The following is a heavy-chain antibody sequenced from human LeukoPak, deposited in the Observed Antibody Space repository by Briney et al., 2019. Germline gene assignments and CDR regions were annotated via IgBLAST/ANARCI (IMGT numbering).Heavy chain of an antibody. Sequence: SETLSLTCAVSGYSISSGYYWGWIRQPPGKGLEWIGSIYHSGSTNYNPSLKSRVTISVDTSKNQFSLKLSSVTAADTAVYYCARGYCSSTSCYKRWAFDIWGQGTMVTVSS. CDR1: GYSISSGYY. V-gene: IGHV4-38-2*01. D-gene: IGHD2-2*02. CDR3: ARGYCSSTSCYKRWAFDI. CDR2: IYHSGST. J-gene: IGHJ3*02.